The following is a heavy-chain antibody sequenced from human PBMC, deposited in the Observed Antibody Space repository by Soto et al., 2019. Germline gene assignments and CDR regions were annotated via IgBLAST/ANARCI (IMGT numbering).Heavy chain of an antibody. CDR2: IYSRGDT. CDR3: AGDRAGSQGLDV. Sequence: EVQLVESGGGLIQPGGSLRLSCAAVGFTVSSNYMNWVRQAPGKGLEWVSVIYSRGDTYYAESMKGRFTISRDTSKNTVYLQIDNIRREDTALYYCAGDRAGSQGLDVWGQGTMVTVSS. J-gene: IGHJ3*01. CDR1: GFTVSSNY. D-gene: IGHD3-10*01. V-gene: IGHV3-53*01.